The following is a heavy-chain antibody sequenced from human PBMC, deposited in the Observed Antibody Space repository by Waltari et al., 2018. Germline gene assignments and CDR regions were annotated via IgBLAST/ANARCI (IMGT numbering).Heavy chain of an antibody. Sequence: ELQLVESGGGLVQPGGSLRLSCAASGFTFSTYAMNWVRQAPGVGLEWVSAISGSGGSTYYADSVRGRFTISRDNSKNTLYLQMNSLRAEDTAVYYCAKTSSFDYWGQGTLVTVSS. D-gene: IGHD6-13*01. CDR1: GFTFSTYA. J-gene: IGHJ4*02. V-gene: IGHV3-23*04. CDR2: ISGSGGST. CDR3: AKTSSFDY.